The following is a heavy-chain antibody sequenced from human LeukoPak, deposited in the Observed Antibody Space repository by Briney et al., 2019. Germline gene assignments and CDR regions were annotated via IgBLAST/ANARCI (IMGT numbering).Heavy chain of an antibody. CDR2: INPSGAGT. CDR1: GYTFTDYY. D-gene: IGHD1-26*01. Sequence: ASVKVSCKASGYTFTDYYMHWVRQAPGQGPEWIGLINPSGAGTNYAQKFQGRVSVTRDTSTTTVYMELSTLRSDDTAVYYCARAPPYMGTYGGATLDIWGQGTMVTVSS. CDR3: ARAPPYMGTYGGATLDI. J-gene: IGHJ3*02. V-gene: IGHV1-46*01.